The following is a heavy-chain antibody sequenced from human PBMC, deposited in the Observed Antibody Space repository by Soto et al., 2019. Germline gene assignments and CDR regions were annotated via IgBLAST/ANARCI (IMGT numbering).Heavy chain of an antibody. Sequence: SETLSLTCSVSGGSISSYYWSWIRQPPGKRLEWIGYISYSGSTNYNPSLKSRVTISVDTSNNQFSLTLSSVTAADTAVYYCSRYDFWCGDHDAVDIWGQGTIVTVSS. CDR2: ISYSGST. CDR1: GGSISSYY. D-gene: IGHD3-3*01. J-gene: IGHJ3*02. CDR3: SRYDFWCGDHDAVDI. V-gene: IGHV4-59*01.